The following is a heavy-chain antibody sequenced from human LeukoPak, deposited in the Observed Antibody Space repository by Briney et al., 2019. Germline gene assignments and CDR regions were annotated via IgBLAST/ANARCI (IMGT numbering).Heavy chain of an antibody. CDR2: ISWDGGRT. V-gene: IGHV3-43*01. Sequence: GWSLRVSCTASGLNFNGYTMNWVGQAPGTRLYWVSLISWDGGRTYYADSLKGRFAISRDNNKNSLYLQMNSLRIEDTAFYYCAKDFGLGSGYYHALDSWGQGTLVTVSS. J-gene: IGHJ4*02. CDR1: GLNFNGYT. D-gene: IGHD3-22*01. CDR3: AKDFGLGSGYYHALDS.